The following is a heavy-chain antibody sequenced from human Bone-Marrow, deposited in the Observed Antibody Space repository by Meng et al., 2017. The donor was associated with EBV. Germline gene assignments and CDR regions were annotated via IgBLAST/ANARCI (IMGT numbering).Heavy chain of an antibody. CDR2: IIPIFGTA. CDR1: GGTFSSYA. D-gene: IGHD3-9*01. CDR3: ARSPYDILTGLFDY. V-gene: IGHV1-69*01. J-gene: IGHJ4*02. Sequence: QGQLVESGGEVKQPGSSVKVSCKASGGTFSSYAISWVRQAPGQGLEWMGGIIPIFGTANYAQKFQGRVTITADESTSTAYMELSSLRSEDTAVYYCARSPYDILTGLFDYWGQGTLVTVSS.